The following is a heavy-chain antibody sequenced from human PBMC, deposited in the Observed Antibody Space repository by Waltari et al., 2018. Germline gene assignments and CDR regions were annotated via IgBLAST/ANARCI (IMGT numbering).Heavy chain of an antibody. J-gene: IGHJ6*03. Sequence: QVQLQESGPGLVKPSETRSLTCTVSGGSISSYYWSWIRQPPGKGLAWIGYIYYSGSTNYNPSLKSRVTISVDTSKNQFSLKLSSVTAADTAVYYCARGSRGDYGDYETLSYYYYYMDVWGKGTTVTVSS. V-gene: IGHV4-59*01. CDR1: GGSISSYY. CDR2: IYYSGST. CDR3: ARGSRGDYGDYETLSYYYYYMDV. D-gene: IGHD4-17*01.